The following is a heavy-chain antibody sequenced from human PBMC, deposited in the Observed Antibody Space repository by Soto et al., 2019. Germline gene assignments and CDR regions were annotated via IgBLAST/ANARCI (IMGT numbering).Heavy chain of an antibody. Sequence: ASVKVSCKASGYTFTSYDINWVRQATGQGLEWMGWMNPNSGNTGYAQKFQGRVTMTRNTSLSTAYMELSSLRSEDTAVYYCARGPIYYGSGSYYKDVRFDPWGQGTLVTVSS. J-gene: IGHJ5*02. D-gene: IGHD3-10*01. V-gene: IGHV1-8*01. CDR1: GYTFTSYD. CDR2: MNPNSGNT. CDR3: ARGPIYYGSGSYYKDVRFDP.